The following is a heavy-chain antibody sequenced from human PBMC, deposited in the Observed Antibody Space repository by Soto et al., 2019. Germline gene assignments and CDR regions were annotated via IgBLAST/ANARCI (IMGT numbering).Heavy chain of an antibody. CDR1: GDSISSINW. CDR2: VYHTGTT. V-gene: IGHV4-4*02. Sequence: QVRLQESGPGLVKPSVTLSLTCDVSGDSISSINWWIWVRQPPGKGLQWIGEVYHTGTTNSNPSLTRRVTITVAKSRNHFSLNVTSVTAADTAVYYCARASGFFAMSFLDTWGQEALVTVSS. CDR3: ARASGFFAMSFLDT. D-gene: IGHD2-2*01. J-gene: IGHJ5*01.